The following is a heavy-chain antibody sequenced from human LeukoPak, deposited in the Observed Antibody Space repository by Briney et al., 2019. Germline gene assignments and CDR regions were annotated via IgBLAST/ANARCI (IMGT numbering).Heavy chain of an antibody. Sequence: SETLSLTCAVYGGSFSGYYWSWIRQHPGKGLEWIGYIYYSGSTYYNPSLKSRVTISVDTSKNQFSLKLSSVTAADTAVYYCARPAYYDFWSGYSEAWFDPWGQGTLVTVSS. CDR2: IYYSGST. CDR1: GGSFSGYY. V-gene: IGHV4-31*11. CDR3: ARPAYYDFWSGYSEAWFDP. J-gene: IGHJ5*02. D-gene: IGHD3-3*01.